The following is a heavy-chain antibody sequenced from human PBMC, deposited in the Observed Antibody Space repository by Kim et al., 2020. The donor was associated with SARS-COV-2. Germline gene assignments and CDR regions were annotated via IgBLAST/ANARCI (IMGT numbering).Heavy chain of an antibody. V-gene: IGHV3-7*01. CDR2: INQDGTTR. CDR3: ATLLDNASTFDY. J-gene: IGHJ4*02. Sequence: GGSLRLSCTVSGLTFSSRWMTWVRQAPGKGLEWLVNINQDGTTRNYLDAVKGRFTASRDKASNSLYLLLNNLRGDDTAVYYCATLLDNASTFDYWGQGSEVTVSS. D-gene: IGHD1-26*01. CDR1: GLTFSSRW.